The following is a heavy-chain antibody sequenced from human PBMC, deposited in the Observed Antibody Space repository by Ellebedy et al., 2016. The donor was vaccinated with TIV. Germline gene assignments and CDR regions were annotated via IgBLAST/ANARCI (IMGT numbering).Heavy chain of an antibody. J-gene: IGHJ6*02. CDR2: ISSSGSTV. CDR1: GFTFSDYY. Sequence: PGGSLRLSCAASGFTFSDYYMSWIRQAPGRGLEWVSYISSSGSTVFYADSVKGRSTISRDNAKNSLYLQMNSLRAEDTAVYYCARDLGLRGAYYYSMDVWGQGTTVTVSS. V-gene: IGHV3-11*04. CDR3: ARDLGLRGAYYYSMDV. D-gene: IGHD3-16*01.